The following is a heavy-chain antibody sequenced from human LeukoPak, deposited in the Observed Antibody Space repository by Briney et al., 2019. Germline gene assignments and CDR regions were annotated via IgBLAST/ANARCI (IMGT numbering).Heavy chain of an antibody. CDR2: MDLDGTEK. Sequence: GGSLRLSCAASGFTFSTYWMSWVRQAPGKGLEWVANMDLDGTEKNYVDSVKGRFTISRDKSKNTLYLQMNSLRAEDTAVYYCARDPYYGSGKYYHGMDLWGQGTTVTVSS. V-gene: IGHV3-7*01. D-gene: IGHD3-10*01. CDR3: ARDPYYGSGKYYHGMDL. CDR1: GFTFSTYW. J-gene: IGHJ6*02.